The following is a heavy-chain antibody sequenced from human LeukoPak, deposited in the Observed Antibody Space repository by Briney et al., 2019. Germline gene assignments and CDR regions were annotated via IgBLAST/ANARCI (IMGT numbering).Heavy chain of an antibody. V-gene: IGHV1-18*01. Sequence: ASVKVSCKASGYTFTTYGINWVRQAPGQGLEWMGWISAYNGNTNYAQKLQGRVTVTTDTSTSTAYMELKSLRSDDTAVYYCARDNSFRLDNWFDPWGQGTLVTVSS. J-gene: IGHJ5*02. CDR3: ARDNSFRLDNWFDP. CDR2: ISAYNGNT. CDR1: GYTFTTYG. D-gene: IGHD5-18*01.